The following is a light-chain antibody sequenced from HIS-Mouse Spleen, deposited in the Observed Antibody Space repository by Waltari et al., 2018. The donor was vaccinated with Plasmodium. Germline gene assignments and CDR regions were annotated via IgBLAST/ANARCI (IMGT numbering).Light chain of an antibody. Sequence: LQITQSPSSLSASVGDRVTITCRASQSISSWLAWYQQKPGKAPKLLIYKASSLESRVPSRFSGSGSETEFTLTISSLQPDDFATYYCQQYNSYSYTFGQGTKLEIK. J-gene: IGKJ2*01. V-gene: IGKV1-5*03. CDR1: QSISSW. CDR2: KAS. CDR3: QQYNSYSYT.